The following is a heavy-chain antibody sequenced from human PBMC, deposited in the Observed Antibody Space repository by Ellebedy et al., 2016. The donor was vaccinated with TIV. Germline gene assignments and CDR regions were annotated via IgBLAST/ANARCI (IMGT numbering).Heavy chain of an antibody. V-gene: IGHV4-30-4*01. D-gene: IGHD4/OR15-4a*01. Sequence: MPSETLSLTCTVSGASISSGDFYWSWVRQPPGKGLEWIGLIYYAGFTSYNPSLKSRLTMSVDTSKNQFSLKLSSVTAADTSVYYCARMVDLGTAPPMVMVPSYYYIMDVWGQGTTVTVSS. CDR1: GASISSGDFY. J-gene: IGHJ6*02. CDR2: IYYAGFT. CDR3: ARMVDLGTAPPMVMVPSYYYIMDV.